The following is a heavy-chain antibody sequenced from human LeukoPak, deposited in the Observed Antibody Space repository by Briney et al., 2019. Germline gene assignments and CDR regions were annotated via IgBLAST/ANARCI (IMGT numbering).Heavy chain of an antibody. CDR2: FDPEDGET. CDR1: GYTLTELS. D-gene: IGHD4-17*01. Sequence: ASVKVSCKVSGYTLTELSIHWVRQAPGKGLEWMGGFDPEDGETIYAQKFQGRVTMTGDTSTDTAYMELSSLRSEDTAVYYCATDPDDYGDYEVAYWGQGTVVTVSS. V-gene: IGHV1-24*01. CDR3: ATDPDDYGDYEVAY. J-gene: IGHJ4*02.